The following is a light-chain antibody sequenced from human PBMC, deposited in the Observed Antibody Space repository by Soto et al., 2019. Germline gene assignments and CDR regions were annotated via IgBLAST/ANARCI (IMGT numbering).Light chain of an antibody. V-gene: IGKV1-5*03. CDR3: QQYGSSPRT. CDR2: KAS. J-gene: IGKJ1*01. Sequence: DIQMTQSPSTLSGSVGDRVTITCRASQTISSWLAWYQQKPGKAPKLLIYKASTLKSGVPSRFSGSGSGTDFTLTISRVEPEDFAVYCCQQYGSSPRTFGQGTKVDNK. CDR1: QTISSW.